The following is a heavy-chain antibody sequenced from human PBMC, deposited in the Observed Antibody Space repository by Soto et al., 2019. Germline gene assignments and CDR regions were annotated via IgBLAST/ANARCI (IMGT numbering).Heavy chain of an antibody. Sequence: QVQLVQSGAEVKKPGASVKVSCKASGYTFTSYGISWVRQAPGQGLEWMGWISAYNGNTNYAQKLQGRVTMTTDTSTSTVYMELRSLRSDDTAVYYCARDFAPITGTTPFDYWGQGTLVTVSS. CDR2: ISAYNGNT. CDR1: GYTFTSYG. J-gene: IGHJ4*02. D-gene: IGHD1-7*01. CDR3: ARDFAPITGTTPFDY. V-gene: IGHV1-18*01.